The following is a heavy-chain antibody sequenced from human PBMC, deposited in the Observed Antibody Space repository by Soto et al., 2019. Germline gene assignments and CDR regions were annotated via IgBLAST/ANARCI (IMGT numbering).Heavy chain of an antibody. CDR1: GFTFTNYF. CDR3: ARGDCRGSTGFYYYYGMDV. Sequence: QVQLVQSGAEVKKPGDSVKVSCKASGFTFTNYFFYWVRQAPRQGQEWMGIIRPYDGGKNYQQSLKGRVTMTSDTSTSTVYMELRSLRSEDTAVYFCARGDCRGSTGFYYYYGMDVWGHGTMITVSS. J-gene: IGHJ6*02. CDR2: IRPYDGGK. D-gene: IGHD1-26*01. V-gene: IGHV1-46*01.